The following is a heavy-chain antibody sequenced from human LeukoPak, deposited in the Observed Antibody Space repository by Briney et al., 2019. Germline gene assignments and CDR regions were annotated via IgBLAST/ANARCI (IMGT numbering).Heavy chain of an antibody. CDR3: AREDSRGYSGYSNFDY. V-gene: IGHV4-4*02. J-gene: IGHJ4*02. Sequence: PSGTLSLTCAVSGDSISSNYWWTWVRQPPGKGLEWIGEIHHSGSTNCSPSLKSRVTVSVDNSRNDFSLSLTSVSAADTAVYYCAREDSRGYSGYSNFDYWGQGTLVTVSS. CDR2: IHHSGST. CDR1: GDSISSNYW. D-gene: IGHD5-12*01.